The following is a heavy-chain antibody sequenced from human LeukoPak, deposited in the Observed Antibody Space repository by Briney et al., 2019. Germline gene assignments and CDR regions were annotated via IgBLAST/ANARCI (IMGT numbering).Heavy chain of an antibody. J-gene: IGHJ4*02. V-gene: IGHV3-7*03. CDR1: GFTFSAYW. D-gene: IGHD3-16*01. Sequence: GGSLRLSCAASGFTFSAYWMTWVRQAPGKGLEWVGNINEDGGAKSYVDSVTGRFTTSRDNAKNTLFLRMNSLRTEDTAVYYCARTVNYGYEYWGQGTLVTVSS. CDR2: INEDGGAK. CDR3: ARTVNYGYEY.